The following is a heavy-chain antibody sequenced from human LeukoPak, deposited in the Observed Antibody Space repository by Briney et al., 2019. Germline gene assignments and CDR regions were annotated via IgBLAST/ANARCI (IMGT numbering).Heavy chain of an antibody. D-gene: IGHD4-17*01. J-gene: IGHJ6*02. V-gene: IGHV1-18*01. CDR2: ISAYNGNT. CDR3: ASTTRAGYYYGMDV. Sequence: ASVKVSCKASGYTFTSYGISWVRQAPGQGLEWMGWISAYNGNTNYAQKLQGRVTMTTDTSTSTADMELRSLRSDDTAVYYCASTTRAGYYYGMDVWGQGTTVTVSS. CDR1: GYTFTSYG.